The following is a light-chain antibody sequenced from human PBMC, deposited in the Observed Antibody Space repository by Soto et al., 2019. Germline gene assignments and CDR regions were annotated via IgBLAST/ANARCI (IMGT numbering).Light chain of an antibody. CDR3: SSYTSGTTFV. V-gene: IGLV2-14*01. CDR1: SSDVGGYNY. J-gene: IGLJ1*01. CDR2: DVS. Sequence: QSVLTQPASVSGSPGQSITISCTGTSSDVGGYNYVSWYQQEPGKAPQLMICDVSNRPSGVSNRFSGSKSGNTASLTISGLQAEDEADYYCSSYTSGTTFVFGTGTKVTVL.